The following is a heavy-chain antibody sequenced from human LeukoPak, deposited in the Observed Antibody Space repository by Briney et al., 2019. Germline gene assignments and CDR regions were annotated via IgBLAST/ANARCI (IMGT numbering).Heavy chain of an antibody. CDR2: IYTSGST. D-gene: IGHD3-16*01. CDR1: GGSISSYY. V-gene: IGHV4-4*09. Sequence: PSETLSLTCTVSGGSISSYYWSWIRQPPGKGLEWIGYIYTSGSTNYNPSLKSRVTISVDSSKNQISLKLSSVTAADTAVYYCARGSGGSIDSWGQGTLVTVSS. J-gene: IGHJ4*02. CDR3: ARGSGGSIDS.